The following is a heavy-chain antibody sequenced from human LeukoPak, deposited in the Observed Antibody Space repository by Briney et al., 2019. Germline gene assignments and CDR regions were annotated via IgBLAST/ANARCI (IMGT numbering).Heavy chain of an antibody. CDR3: ARGRSGSYYSTGFYY. CDR1: GGSFSGYY. CDR2: INHSGST. J-gene: IGHJ4*02. D-gene: IGHD3-10*01. Sequence: SETLSLTCAVYGGSFSGYYWSWIRQPPGKGLEWIGEINHSGSTNYNPSLKSRVTISVDTSKNQFSLKLSSVTAADTAVYYCARGRSGSYYSTGFYYWGQGTLVTVSS. V-gene: IGHV4-34*01.